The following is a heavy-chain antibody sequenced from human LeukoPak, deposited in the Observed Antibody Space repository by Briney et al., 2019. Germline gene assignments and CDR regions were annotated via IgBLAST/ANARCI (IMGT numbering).Heavy chain of an antibody. Sequence: GGSLRLSCAASGFTFSSYSMNWVRQAPGKGLEWVSSISSSSSYIHYADSVKGRFTISRDNAKNSLYLQMNSLRAEDTAVYYCAKVSLNMVNDAFDIWGQGTMVSVYS. D-gene: IGHD4/OR15-4a*01. CDR2: ISSSSSYI. CDR1: GFTFSSYS. J-gene: IGHJ3*02. V-gene: IGHV3-21*01. CDR3: AKVSLNMVNDAFDI.